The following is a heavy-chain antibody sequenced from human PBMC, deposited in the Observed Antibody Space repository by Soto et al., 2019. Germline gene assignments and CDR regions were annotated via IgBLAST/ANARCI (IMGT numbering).Heavy chain of an antibody. V-gene: IGHV3-23*01. Sequence: GSLRLSCAASSPTFSNYAMTWVRQAPGKGLEWVAAISGSGSSTHYAESVKGRFIISRDNSKNTLYVQMHSLRAEDTAVYYCAQGGFGSGWYLELEDWGQGAMVT. CDR1: SPTFSNYA. CDR2: ISGSGSST. J-gene: IGHJ4*02. D-gene: IGHD6-19*01. CDR3: AQGGFGSGWYLELED.